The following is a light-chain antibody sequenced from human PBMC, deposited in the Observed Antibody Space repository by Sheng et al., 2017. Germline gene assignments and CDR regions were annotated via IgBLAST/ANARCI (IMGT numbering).Light chain of an antibody. CDR3: QQYGSSPGT. V-gene: IGKV3-20*01. CDR2: GAS. J-gene: IGKJ1*01. Sequence: DIVMTQSPATLSVSPGERATLSCRASQSVTSNYLAWYQQKPGQAPRLLIYGASSRATGIPDRFSGSGSGTDFTLTISRLEPEDFAVYYCQQYGSSPGTFGQGTKVEIK. CDR1: QSVTSNY.